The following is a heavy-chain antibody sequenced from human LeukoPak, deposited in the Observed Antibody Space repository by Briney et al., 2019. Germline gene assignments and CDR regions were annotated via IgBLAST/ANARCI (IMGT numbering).Heavy chain of an antibody. J-gene: IGHJ4*02. CDR1: GFTFSSYG. Sequence: GGSLRLSCAASGFTFSSYGMHWVRQAPGKGLEWVSAISGSGGSTYYADSVKGRFTISRDNSKNTLYLQMNSLRAEDTAVYYCAKDSTSLDIVVVPAAGPDYWGQGTLVTVSS. CDR2: ISGSGGST. CDR3: AKDSTSLDIVVVPAAGPDY. V-gene: IGHV3-23*01. D-gene: IGHD2-2*03.